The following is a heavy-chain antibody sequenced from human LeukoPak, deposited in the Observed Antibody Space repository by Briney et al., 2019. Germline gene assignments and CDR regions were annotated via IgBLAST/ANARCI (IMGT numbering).Heavy chain of an antibody. Sequence: GASVKVSCKASGYTFTSYAMNWVRQAPGQGLEWMGWINTNTGNPTYAQGFTGRFVFSLDTSVSTAYLQISSLKAEDTAVYYCATGLLWFGELLTAFDYWGQGTLVTVSS. V-gene: IGHV7-4-1*02. D-gene: IGHD3-10*01. J-gene: IGHJ4*02. CDR2: INTNTGNP. CDR1: GYTFTSYA. CDR3: ATGLLWFGELLTAFDY.